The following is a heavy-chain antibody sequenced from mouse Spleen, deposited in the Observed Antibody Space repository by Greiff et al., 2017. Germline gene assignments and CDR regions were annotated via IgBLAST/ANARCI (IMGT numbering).Heavy chain of an antibody. V-gene: IGHV1S41*01. Sequence: DLVKPGASVKLSCKASGYTFTSYWINWIKQRPGQGLEWIGRIAPGSGSTYYNEMFKGKATLTVDTSSSTAYIQLSSLSSEDSAVYFCARRYYGSSPYAMDYWGQGTSVTVSS. CDR2: IAPGSGST. D-gene: IGHD1-1*01. CDR1: GYTFTSYW. J-gene: IGHJ4*01. CDR3: ARRYYGSSPYAMDY.